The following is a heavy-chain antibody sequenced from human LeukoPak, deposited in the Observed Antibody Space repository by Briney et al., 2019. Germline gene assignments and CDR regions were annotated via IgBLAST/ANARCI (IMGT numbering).Heavy chain of an antibody. CDR2: ISSSCSSI. D-gene: IGHD2-2*01. CDR3: ASCASVSCYPVYYYYGMDV. Sequence: GGSLRLSCAASGFTFSSYEMNWVRQAPGKGLEWVSYISSSCSSIYYAESVEGRFTISRDIAKTALYLQMNSLRAEDTAVYYCASCASVSCYPVYYYYGMDVWGQGTTVTVSS. CDR1: GFTFSSYE. V-gene: IGHV3-48*03. J-gene: IGHJ6*02.